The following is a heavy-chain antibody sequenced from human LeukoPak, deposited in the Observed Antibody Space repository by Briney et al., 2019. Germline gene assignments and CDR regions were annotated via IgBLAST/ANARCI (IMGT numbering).Heavy chain of an antibody. CDR1: GGSISYYY. CDR2: IYYSGST. V-gene: IGHV4-59*08. J-gene: IGHJ6*02. Sequence: SETLSLTCTVSGGSISYYYWSWIRQPPGKGLEWIGYIYYSGSTNYNPSLKSRVTISVDTSKNQFSLKLSSVTAADTAVYYCARHFGDYYDSSGYPLYYYGMDVWGQGTTVTVSS. CDR3: ARHFGDYYDSSGYPLYYYGMDV. D-gene: IGHD3-22*01.